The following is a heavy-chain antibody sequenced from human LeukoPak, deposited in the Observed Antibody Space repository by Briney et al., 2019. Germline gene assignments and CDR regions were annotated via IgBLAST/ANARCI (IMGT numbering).Heavy chain of an antibody. CDR2: INPKSGGT. V-gene: IGHV1-2*02. CDR3: ARESSGWYYIDY. D-gene: IGHD6-19*01. CDR1: XXTFIYYY. J-gene: IGHJ4*02. Sequence: ASXKXXXKASXXTFIYYYMQXVRQAPGQGLEWMGGINPKSGGTNYAQKFQGRVTITRDTSISTAYMELSRLTSDDTAVYYCARESSGWYYIDYWGQGTLVTVSS.